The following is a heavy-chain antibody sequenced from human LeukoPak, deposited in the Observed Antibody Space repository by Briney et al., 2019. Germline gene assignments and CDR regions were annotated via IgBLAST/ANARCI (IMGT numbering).Heavy chain of an antibody. CDR2: IYYSGST. V-gene: IGHV4-39*07. D-gene: IGHD2-21*02. CDR1: GGSISSSSYY. CDR3: ARDVVVTAIHYFDY. J-gene: IGHJ4*02. Sequence: SETLSLTCTVSGGSISSSSYYWCWIRQPPGKGLEWIGSIYYSGSTYYNPSLKSRVTISVDTSKNQFSLKLSSVTAADTAVYYCARDVVVTAIHYFDYWGQGTLVTVSS.